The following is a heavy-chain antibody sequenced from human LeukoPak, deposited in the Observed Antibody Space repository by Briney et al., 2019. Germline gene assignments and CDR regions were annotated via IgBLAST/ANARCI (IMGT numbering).Heavy chain of an antibody. J-gene: IGHJ4*02. V-gene: IGHV3-7*01. Sequence: GGSLRLSCAASAFTFSRYWTSWVRQAPGKWLEWVANINEDGSEKYYLDSVRGRFTISRDNAKNSLYLQMDSLRAEDTAVYYCARLLVYGSGAEAFDYRGQGALVTVSS. D-gene: IGHD3-10*01. CDR2: INEDGSEK. CDR3: ARLLVYGSGAEAFDY. CDR1: AFTFSRYW.